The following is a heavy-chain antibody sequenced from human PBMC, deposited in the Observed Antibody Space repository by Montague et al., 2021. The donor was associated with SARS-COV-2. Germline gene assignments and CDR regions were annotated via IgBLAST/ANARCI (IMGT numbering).Heavy chain of an antibody. CDR2: VFYRGST. CDR1: GDSISSLHYY. CDR3: ARRAGVVGDNRFDY. Sequence: SESLSLTCTVSGDSISSLHYYWGWIRQSPGKGPEWIGNVFYRGSTYYNPSLRSRVTIAVDTSKNQFALRLRSVTATDTAIYYCARRAGVVGDNRFDYWGQGITVPVSS. V-gene: IGHV4-39*01. D-gene: IGHD1-26*01. J-gene: IGHJ4*01.